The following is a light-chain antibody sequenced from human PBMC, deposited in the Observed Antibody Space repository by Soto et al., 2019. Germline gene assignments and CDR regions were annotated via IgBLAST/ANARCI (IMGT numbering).Light chain of an antibody. CDR2: GAS. CDR3: QQYNNWPPLT. CDR1: QSISSY. Sequence: EIVMTQSPVTLSVSPGERATLSCRASQSISSYLAWYQQKPGQAPRLLIYGASTRATGIPARFSGSGSGTEFTLTISSLQSEDFAVYYCQQYNNWPPLTFGGGTKVDI. V-gene: IGKV3-15*01. J-gene: IGKJ4*01.